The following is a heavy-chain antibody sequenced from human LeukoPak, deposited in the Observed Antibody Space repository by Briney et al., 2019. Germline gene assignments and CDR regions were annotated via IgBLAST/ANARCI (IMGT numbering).Heavy chain of an antibody. CDR1: GYIFTSYD. V-gene: IGHV1-8*03. J-gene: IGHJ3*02. CDR2: MNPNSGNT. CDR3: ARVAYIIAAAGSDAFDI. D-gene: IGHD6-13*01. Sequence: GASVKVSCKASGYIFTSYDINWVRQATGQGLEWMGWMNPNSGNTGYAQKFQGRVTITRNTSISTAYMELSSLRSEDTAVYYCARVAYIIAAAGSDAFDIWGQGTMVTVSS.